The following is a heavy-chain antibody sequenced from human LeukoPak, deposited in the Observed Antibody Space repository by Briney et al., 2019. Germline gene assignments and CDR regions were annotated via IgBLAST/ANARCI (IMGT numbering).Heavy chain of an antibody. CDR1: GYTFTSYA. CDR3: ARDFWVAGTHYYYYYGMDV. Sequence: GASVEVSCKASGYTFTSYAMNWVRQAPGQGLEWMGWINTNTGNPTYAQGFTGRFVFSLDTSVSTAYLQISSLKAEDTAVYYCARDFWVAGTHYYYYYGMDVWGQGTTVTVSS. V-gene: IGHV7-4-1*02. CDR2: INTNTGNP. D-gene: IGHD6-19*01. J-gene: IGHJ6*02.